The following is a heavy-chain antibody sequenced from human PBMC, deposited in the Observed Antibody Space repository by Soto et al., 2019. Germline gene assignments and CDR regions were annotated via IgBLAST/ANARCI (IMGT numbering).Heavy chain of an antibody. V-gene: IGHV3-48*02. CDR1: GFTFSSYS. J-gene: IGHJ6*02. D-gene: IGHD1-26*01. CDR3: ARGKLEWELLDYYYGMDV. CDR2: ISSSSSTI. Sequence: EVQLVESGGGLVQPGGSLRLSCAASGFTFSSYSMNWVRQAPGKGLEWVSYISSSSSTIYYADSVKGRFTISRDNAKNSLYLQMNSLRDEETAVYYCARGKLEWELLDYYYGMDVWGQGTTVTVSS.